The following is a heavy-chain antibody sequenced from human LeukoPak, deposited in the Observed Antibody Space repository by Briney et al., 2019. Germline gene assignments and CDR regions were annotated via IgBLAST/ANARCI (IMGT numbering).Heavy chain of an antibody. CDR2: ISGSGGST. CDR3: AKDPGGGSDYDFWSGYYMSGYFDY. CDR1: GFTFSSYA. D-gene: IGHD3-3*01. J-gene: IGHJ4*02. V-gene: IGHV3-23*01. Sequence: GGSLRLSCAASGFTFSSYAMSRVRQAPGKGLEWVSAISGSGGSTYYADSVKGRFTISRDNSKNTLYLQMNSLRAEDTAVYYCAKDPGGGSDYDFWSGYYMSGYFDYWGQGTLVTVSS.